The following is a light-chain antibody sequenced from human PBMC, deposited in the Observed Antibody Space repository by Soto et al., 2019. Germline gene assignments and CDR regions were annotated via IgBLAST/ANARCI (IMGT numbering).Light chain of an antibody. CDR2: DAS. Sequence: DIQMTQSPSTLSASVGDRVTITCRASQSIGRWLAWYQQKPGKAPKLMIYDASTLISGVPSRFSGSGSGTEFTLTISSLQSDDFTTYYCQQYNLHSPATFGQGTMVEIK. CDR1: QSIGRW. V-gene: IGKV1-5*01. CDR3: QQYNLHSPAT. J-gene: IGKJ1*01.